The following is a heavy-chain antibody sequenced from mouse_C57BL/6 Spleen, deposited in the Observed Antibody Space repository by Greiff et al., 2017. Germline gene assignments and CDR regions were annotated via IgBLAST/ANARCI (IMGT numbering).Heavy chain of an antibody. CDR3: ARLYGSSLPWFAY. Sequence: EVQRVESGGGLVQPGGSLKLSCAASGFTFSDYGMAWVRQAPRKGPEWVAFISNLAYSIYYADTVTGRFTISRENAKNTLYLEMSSLRSEDTAMYYCARLYGSSLPWFAYWGQGTLVTVSA. V-gene: IGHV5-15*01. J-gene: IGHJ3*01. CDR1: GFTFSDYG. CDR2: ISNLAYSI. D-gene: IGHD1-1*01.